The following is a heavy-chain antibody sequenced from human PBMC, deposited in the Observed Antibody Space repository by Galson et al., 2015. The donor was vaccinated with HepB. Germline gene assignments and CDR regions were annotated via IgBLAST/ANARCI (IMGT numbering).Heavy chain of an antibody. CDR3: ASGGCNGTSCHRGAFDI. V-gene: IGHV3-53*04. D-gene: IGHD2-2*01. CDR1: GFTVSSNY. Sequence: SLRLSCAASGFTVSSNYMTWVRQAPGKGLEWVSLVYSGGSTYYADSVRGRFTISRHNSKKTLYLQMNSLRPEDTAVYYCASGGCNGTSCHRGAFDIWGQGTMVAVSS. CDR2: VYSGGST. J-gene: IGHJ3*02.